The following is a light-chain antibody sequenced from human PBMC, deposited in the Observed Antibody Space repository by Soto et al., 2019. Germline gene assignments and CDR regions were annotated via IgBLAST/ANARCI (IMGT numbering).Light chain of an antibody. CDR3: HQYDTIVQT. J-gene: IGKJ1*01. CDR1: ESVRNSL. Sequence: VLTQSPGPLSFSPGERATLSLRASESVRNSLLAWYQQKPGQPPRLLIYDASTRATATPERFSGSGSGTDFTLTISRLEPEDFAVYYCHQYDTIVQTFGQGTKVDI. CDR2: DAS. V-gene: IGKV3-20*01.